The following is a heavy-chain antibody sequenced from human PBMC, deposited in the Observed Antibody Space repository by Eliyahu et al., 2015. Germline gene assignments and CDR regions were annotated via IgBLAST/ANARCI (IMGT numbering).Heavy chain of an antibody. D-gene: IGHD2-15*01. CDR2: IHDSGNT. V-gene: IGHV4-61*01. J-gene: IGHJ3*02. CDR3: ARGLHRYGHLNAFDI. CDR1: XGPXSXGNYY. Sequence: QVQLQESGPGLVKPSXTLSLTCTVSXGPXSXGNYYWNWVRQTXGKGLXWIGYIHDSGNTNYNPSLKSRVTISMDSSKNLFSLELTSLTAADTAMYYCARGLHRYGHLNAFDIWGHGSKVTVSS.